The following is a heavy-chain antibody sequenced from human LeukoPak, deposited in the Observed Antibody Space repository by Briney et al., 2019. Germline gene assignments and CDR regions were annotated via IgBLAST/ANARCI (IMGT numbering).Heavy chain of an antibody. J-gene: IGHJ4*02. CDR2: ISYDGSNK. CDR3: AREKEDTAMVTPDY. D-gene: IGHD5-18*01. CDR1: GFTFSSYA. V-gene: IGHV3-30-3*01. Sequence: PGGSLRLSCAASGFTFSSYAMHWVRQAPGKGLEWVAVISYDGSNKYYADSVKGRFTISRDNSKNTLYLQMNSLRAEDTAVYYCAREKEDTAMVTPDYWGQGTLVTVSS.